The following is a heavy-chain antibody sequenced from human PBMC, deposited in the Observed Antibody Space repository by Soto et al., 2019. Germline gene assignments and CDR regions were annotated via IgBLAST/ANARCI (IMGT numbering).Heavy chain of an antibody. CDR3: ARDASVSGSSRAFDI. CDR2: IKQDGSEK. Sequence: GGSLRLSCAASGFTFSSYWMSWVRQAPGKGLEWVANIKQDGSEKYYVDSVKGRLTISRDNAKNSMSLQMISLRAEDTAIYYCARDASVSGSSRAFDIWGQGTMVTVSS. CDR1: GFTFSSYW. D-gene: IGHD1-20*01. V-gene: IGHV3-7*01. J-gene: IGHJ3*02.